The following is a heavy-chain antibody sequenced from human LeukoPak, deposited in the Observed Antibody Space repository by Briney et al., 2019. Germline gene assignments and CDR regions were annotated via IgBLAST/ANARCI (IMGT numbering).Heavy chain of an antibody. J-gene: IGHJ4*02. D-gene: IGHD3-16*01. CDR1: GFPFSSYG. V-gene: IGHV3-30*18. CDR2: ISYDGSNK. Sequence: PGGSLRLSCAASGFPFSSYGMHWVRQAPGKGLEWVAVISYDGSNKYYADSVKGRFTISRDNSKNTLYLQMNSLRAEDTAVYYCAKDWTPRVMAWFDYWGQGTLVTVSS. CDR3: AKDWTPRVMAWFDY.